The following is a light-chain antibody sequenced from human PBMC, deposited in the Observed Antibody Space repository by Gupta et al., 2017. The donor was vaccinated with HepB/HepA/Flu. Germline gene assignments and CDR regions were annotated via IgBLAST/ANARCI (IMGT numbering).Light chain of an antibody. CDR3: QQYNNWPWT. J-gene: IGKJ1*01. V-gene: IGKV3-15*01. CDR2: DAS. CDR1: QSVNSK. Sequence: IVMTQSPPTLSVSPGERLTLSCRASQSVNSKLAWYQQKPGQAPSLLIYDASSRAAGIPARFSGSGSGTEFTLTFSSLQSEDFAIYYCQQYNNWPWTFGQGTKVEIK.